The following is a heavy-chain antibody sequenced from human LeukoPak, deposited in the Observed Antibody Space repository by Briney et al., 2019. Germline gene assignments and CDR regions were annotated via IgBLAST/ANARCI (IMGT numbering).Heavy chain of an antibody. J-gene: IGHJ3*02. CDR3: ARGVYGNDAFDI. CDR1: GFTFSSYS. CDR2: ISSSSSYI. Sequence: GGSLGLSCAASGFTFSSYSMNWVRQAPGKGLEWVSSISSSSSYIYYADSVKGRFTISRDNAKNSLYLQMNSLRAEDTAVYYCARGVYGNDAFDIWGQGTMVTVSS. V-gene: IGHV3-21*01. D-gene: IGHD5/OR15-5a*01.